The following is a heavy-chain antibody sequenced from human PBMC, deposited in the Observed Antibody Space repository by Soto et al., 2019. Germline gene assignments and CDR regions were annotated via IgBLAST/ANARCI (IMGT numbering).Heavy chain of an antibody. J-gene: IGHJ4*02. Sequence: QVQLVQSGAEVKKPGSSVKVSCKASGGTFSSYAISWVRQAPGQGLEWMGGIIPIFGTANYAQKFQGRVTITADEATSTAYMELSSLSAEDTAVYYCARAVAPLFRCDYWGQGTLVTVSS. CDR3: ARAVAPLFRCDY. V-gene: IGHV1-69*12. D-gene: IGHD6-19*01. CDR2: IIPIFGTA. CDR1: GGTFSSYA.